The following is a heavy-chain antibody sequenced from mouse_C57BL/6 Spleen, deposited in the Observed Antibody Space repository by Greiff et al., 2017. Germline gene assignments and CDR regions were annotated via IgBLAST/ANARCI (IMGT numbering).Heavy chain of an antibody. D-gene: IGHD4-1*01. Sequence: EVMLVESGGGLVKPGGSLKLSCAASGFTFSSYTMSWVRQTPEKRLEWVATISGGGGNTYYPDSVKGRFTISRDNAKNTLYLQMSSLRSEDTALYYCARRANWEEAWFAYWGQGTLVTVSA. V-gene: IGHV5-9*01. CDR3: ARRANWEEAWFAY. CDR1: GFTFSSYT. J-gene: IGHJ3*01. CDR2: ISGGGGNT.